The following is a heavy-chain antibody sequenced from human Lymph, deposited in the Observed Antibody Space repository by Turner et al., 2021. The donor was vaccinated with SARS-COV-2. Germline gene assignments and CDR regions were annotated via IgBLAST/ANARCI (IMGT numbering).Heavy chain of an antibody. CDR3: ARDFREGAFDI. CDR2: IYSGGST. V-gene: IGHV3-66*01. CDR1: GIIVSRNY. J-gene: IGHJ3*02. Sequence: EVQLVESGGGLVEPGGSLRLSCAASGIIVSRNYRSWVRQGPGKGMELVSVIYSGGSTYYADSVKGRFTISRDNSKNTLYLQMNSLRAEDTAVYYCARDFREGAFDIWGQGTMVTISS. D-gene: IGHD3-10*01.